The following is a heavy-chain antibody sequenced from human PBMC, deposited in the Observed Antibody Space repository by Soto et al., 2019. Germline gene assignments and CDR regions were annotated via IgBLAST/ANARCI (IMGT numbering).Heavy chain of an antibody. CDR2: IWYDGSNK. CDR3: ARDLWKLDS. V-gene: IGHV3-33*01. CDR1: GFTFSSYG. J-gene: IGHJ4*02. Sequence: QVQLVESGGGVVQPGRSLRLSCAASGFTFSSYGMHWVRQAPGKGLEWVAVIWYDGSNKYYADSVKGRFTISRDNSKNTLYLQMSSLRAEDTAVYYCARDLWKLDSWGQGTLVTVSS. D-gene: IGHD1-1*01.